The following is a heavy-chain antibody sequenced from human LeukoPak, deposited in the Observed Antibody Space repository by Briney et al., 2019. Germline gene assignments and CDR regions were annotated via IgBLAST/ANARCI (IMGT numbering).Heavy chain of an antibody. Sequence: CIVYIYYSGTTNYNPSLKRRVTISVEKSKNKFSLKLSSVTAADTAVYYCARAVRPGAFDIWGQGTMVTVSS. CDR2: IYYSGTT. J-gene: IGHJ3*02. CDR3: ARAVRPGAFDI. V-gene: IGHV4-59*01.